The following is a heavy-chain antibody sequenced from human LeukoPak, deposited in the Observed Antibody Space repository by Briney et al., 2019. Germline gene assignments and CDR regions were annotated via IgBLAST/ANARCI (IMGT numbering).Heavy chain of an antibody. CDR1: GYTFTSYY. CDR3: ARDLVGATTGY. Sequence: ASVKVSCKASGYTFTSYYMHWVRQAPGQGLEWMGIINPSGGSTSYAQKFQGRATMTRDMSTSTVYMELSSLRSEDTAVYYCARDLVGATTGYWGQGTLVTVSS. CDR2: INPSGGST. J-gene: IGHJ4*02. V-gene: IGHV1-46*01. D-gene: IGHD1-26*01.